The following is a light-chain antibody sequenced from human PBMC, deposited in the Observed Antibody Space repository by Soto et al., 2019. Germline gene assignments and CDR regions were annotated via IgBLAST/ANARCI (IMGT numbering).Light chain of an antibody. CDR3: QSYDTSLSVV. CDR1: SSNIGAYYD. Sequence: QLVLTQAPSVSGAPGQRVTISCTGSSSNIGAYYDVHWYQQLPGTAPKLLIYGNSNRPSGAPDRFSGSTSGNSAFLAITGLQAEDEADYYCQSYDTSLSVVFGGGTQLTVL. J-gene: IGLJ2*01. V-gene: IGLV1-40*01. CDR2: GNS.